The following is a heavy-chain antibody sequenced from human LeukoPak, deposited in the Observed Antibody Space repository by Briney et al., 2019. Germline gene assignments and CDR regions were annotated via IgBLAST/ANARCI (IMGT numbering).Heavy chain of an antibody. D-gene: IGHD6-6*01. V-gene: IGHV4-39*01. CDR1: GFTVSSNY. J-gene: IGHJ4*02. Sequence: GSLRLSCAASGFTVSSNYMSWVRQPPGKGLEWIGSIYYSGSTYYNPSLKSRVTISVDTSKNQFSLKLSSVTAADTAVYYCARRDSSSSQDYWGQGTLVTVSS. CDR2: IYYSGST. CDR3: ARRDSSSSQDY.